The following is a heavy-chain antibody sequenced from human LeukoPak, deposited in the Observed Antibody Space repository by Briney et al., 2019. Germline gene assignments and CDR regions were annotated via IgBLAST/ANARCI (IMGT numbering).Heavy chain of an antibody. CDR2: ISDSGGTT. CDR1: GFTFRTYA. Sequence: GGSLRLSCVASGFTFRTYAMSWVRQAPGKGLEWVSGISDSGGTTYYVDSVKGRFTISRDNSKNTLYLQTNSLRAEDTAVYYCAKDSSGYDYFDYWGQGTLVTVSS. D-gene: IGHD3-22*01. J-gene: IGHJ4*02. CDR3: AKDSSGYDYFDY. V-gene: IGHV3-23*01.